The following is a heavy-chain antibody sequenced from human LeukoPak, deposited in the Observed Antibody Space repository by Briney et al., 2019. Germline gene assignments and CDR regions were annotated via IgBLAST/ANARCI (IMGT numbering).Heavy chain of an antibody. V-gene: IGHV3-33*01. D-gene: IGHD1-1*01. Sequence: GGSLRLSCAASEFTFTTYGMHWVRQAPGKGLEWVAFIYYDGSNIYYADYVKGRFTISRDISKNTLYLQMDSLRAEDTAIYYCARDRKTNSFDYWGQGTLVTVSS. J-gene: IGHJ4*02. CDR1: EFTFTTYG. CDR2: IYYDGSNI. CDR3: ARDRKTNSFDY.